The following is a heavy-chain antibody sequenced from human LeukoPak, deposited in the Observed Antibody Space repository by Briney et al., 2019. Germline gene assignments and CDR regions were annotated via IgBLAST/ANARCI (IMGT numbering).Heavy chain of an antibody. CDR2: IYPGDSDT. CDR1: GYSFTSYW. Sequence: GESLKISCKGSGYSFTSYWIGWVRQMPGKGLEWMGIIYPGDSDTRYSPSFQGQVTISADKSISTAYLQWSSLKASDTAMYYCARSSRDIVVVPAASFDYWGQGTLVTVSS. V-gene: IGHV5-51*01. CDR3: ARSSRDIVVVPAASFDY. J-gene: IGHJ4*02. D-gene: IGHD2-2*01.